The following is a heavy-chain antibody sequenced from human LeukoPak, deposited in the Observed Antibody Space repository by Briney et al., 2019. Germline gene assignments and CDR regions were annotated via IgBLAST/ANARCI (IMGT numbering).Heavy chain of an antibody. CDR2: ISGSGDGT. D-gene: IGHD4/OR15-4a*01. CDR3: AKIDTFDYDTSGRHWLDS. V-gene: IGHV3-23*01. CDR1: GFTFSNYA. J-gene: IGHJ5*01. Sequence: GGSLRLSCAASGFTFSNYAMSWVRQAPGKGLEWVSVISGSGDGTYYADSVKGRFTISRDNSKNTLYLQMNSLRVEDTAVYFCAKIDTFDYDTSGRHWLDSWGQGTLVTVSS.